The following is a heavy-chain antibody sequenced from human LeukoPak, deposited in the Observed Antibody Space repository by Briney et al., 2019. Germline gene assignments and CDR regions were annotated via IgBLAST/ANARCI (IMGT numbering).Heavy chain of an antibody. Sequence: ATVKVSCKASGYTFTGYYMHWVRQAPGQGLEWMGWINPNSGGTNYAQKLQGRVTMTTDTSTSTAYMELRGLRSDDTAVYYCARDRGRRDGYNYFDYWGQGTLVTVSS. D-gene: IGHD5-24*01. CDR3: ARDRGRRDGYNYFDY. V-gene: IGHV1-2*02. J-gene: IGHJ4*02. CDR1: GYTFTGYY. CDR2: INPNSGGT.